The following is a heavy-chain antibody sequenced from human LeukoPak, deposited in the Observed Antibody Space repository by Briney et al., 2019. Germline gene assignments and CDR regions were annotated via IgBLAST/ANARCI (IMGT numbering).Heavy chain of an antibody. CDR2: IYSGGST. J-gene: IGHJ4*02. CDR3: GNVPYYGSGSPFGN. D-gene: IGHD3-10*01. CDR1: GFTVSSNY. V-gene: IGHV3-53*01. Sequence: PGGSLRLSCAASGFTVSSNYMSWVRQAPGKGLVWVSVIYSGGSTYYADSVKGRFTISRDNSKNTLYLQMNSLRGEDTAVYYCGNVPYYGSGSPFGNWGQGALVTVSS.